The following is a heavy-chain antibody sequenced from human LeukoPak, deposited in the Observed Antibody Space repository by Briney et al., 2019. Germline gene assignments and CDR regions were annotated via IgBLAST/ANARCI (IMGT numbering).Heavy chain of an antibody. D-gene: IGHD3-10*01. V-gene: IGHV1-2*02. J-gene: IGHJ3*02. CDR1: GYTFTGYY. CDR2: INPNSGGT. Sequence: ASVKVSCKASGYTFTGYYMHWVRQAPGQGLEWMGWINPNSGGTNYAQKFQGRVTMTRDTSISTAYMELSRLRSDDTAVYYCASASTVRGVIDAFDIWGQGTMVTVSS. CDR3: ASASTVRGVIDAFDI.